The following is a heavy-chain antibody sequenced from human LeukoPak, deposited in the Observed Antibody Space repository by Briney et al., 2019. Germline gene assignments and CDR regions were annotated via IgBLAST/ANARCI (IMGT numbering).Heavy chain of an antibody. CDR3: VRVPTTVDNYYMDV. CDR2: FYTGGST. CDR1: GGSIGSGTYY. Sequence: SETLSLTCTVSGGSIGSGTYYWTWLRQPAGKGLEWIGRFYTGGSTNYNPSLRSRVSISLDMSKNQFSLKMSSVTAADTAVYYCVRVPTTVDNYYMDVWGKGTTVTVSS. D-gene: IGHD4-11*01. J-gene: IGHJ6*03. V-gene: IGHV4-61*02.